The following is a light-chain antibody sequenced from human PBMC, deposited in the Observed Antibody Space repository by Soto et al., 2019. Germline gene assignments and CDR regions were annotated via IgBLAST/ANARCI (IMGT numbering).Light chain of an antibody. CDR3: SSYTSSSTIVL. CDR1: SSDVGGYNY. V-gene: IGLV2-14*03. Sequence: QSALTQPASVSGSPGQSITISCTGTSSDVGGYNYVSWYQQHPGKAPKLMIYAVSDRPSGVSNRFSGSKSGDTASLTISGLQAEDEADYYCSSYTSSSTIVLFGGGTKLTVL. J-gene: IGLJ2*01. CDR2: AVS.